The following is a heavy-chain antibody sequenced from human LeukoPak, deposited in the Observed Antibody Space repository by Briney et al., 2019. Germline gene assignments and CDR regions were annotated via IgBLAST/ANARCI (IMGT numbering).Heavy chain of an antibody. Sequence: ASVKVSCKASGYTFTSYGISWVRQAPGQGLEWMGWMNPNSGNTGYAQKFQGRVTMTRNTSISTAYMELSSLRSEDTAVYYCARIRWGSWGQGTLVTVSS. J-gene: IGHJ4*02. CDR2: MNPNSGNT. D-gene: IGHD3-16*01. V-gene: IGHV1-8*02. CDR1: GYTFTSYG. CDR3: ARIRWGS.